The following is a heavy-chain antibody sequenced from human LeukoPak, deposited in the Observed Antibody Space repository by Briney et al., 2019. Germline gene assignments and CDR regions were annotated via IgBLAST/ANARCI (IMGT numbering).Heavy chain of an antibody. Sequence: GGSLRLSCAASGFTFSYYGMHWVRQAPGRGLEWVAFIRYDGNDEYYADSVKGRFTVSRDNSKKTLYLQMNSLKPEDTAVYYCVKDQATNWGQGTLVTVSS. CDR1: GFTFSYYG. V-gene: IGHV3-30*02. J-gene: IGHJ4*02. CDR3: VKDQATN. CDR2: IRYDGNDE.